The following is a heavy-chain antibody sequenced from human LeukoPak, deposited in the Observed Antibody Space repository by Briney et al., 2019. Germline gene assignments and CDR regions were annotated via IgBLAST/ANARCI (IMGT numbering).Heavy chain of an antibody. CDR3: ARDGGYSYGSNWFDP. CDR2: ISAYNGNT. CDR1: GYTFTSYS. J-gene: IGHJ5*02. D-gene: IGHD5-18*01. Sequence: ASVKVSCKASGYTFTSYSISWVRQAPGHGLEWMGWISAYNGNTNYAQNLQGRVTMTTDTSTSTAYMELRSLRSDDTAVYYCARDGGYSYGSNWFDPWGQGTLVTVSS. V-gene: IGHV1-18*01.